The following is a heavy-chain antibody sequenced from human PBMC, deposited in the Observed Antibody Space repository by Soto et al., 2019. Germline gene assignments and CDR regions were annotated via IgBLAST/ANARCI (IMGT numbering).Heavy chain of an antibody. CDR2: IYYSGST. CDR1: GASVSRGNQY. J-gene: IGHJ4*02. CDR3: ARHHDS. Sequence: PSETLSLTCTVSGASVSRGNQYWSWIRQPPGKGLEWIGYIYYSGSTNYNPSLKSRVTISVDTSKNQFSLKLSSVTAADTAVYYCARHHDSWGQGTLVTVSS. V-gene: IGHV4-61*01.